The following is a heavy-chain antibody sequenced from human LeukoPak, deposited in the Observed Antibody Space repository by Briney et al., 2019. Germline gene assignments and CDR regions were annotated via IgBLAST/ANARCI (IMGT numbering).Heavy chain of an antibody. D-gene: IGHD2-2*02. CDR1: GFTFSRDW. Sequence: GGSLRLSCAASGFTFSRDWIHWVRQVPGKGLVWVSRIDSDDGSTSYADSVKGRFTISRDNAKKTLYLQMNSLRAEDTAVYYCARDIVVVPAAIPPLSSSWSFDYWGQGTLVTVSS. V-gene: IGHV3-74*01. J-gene: IGHJ4*02. CDR3: ARDIVVVPAAIPPLSSSWSFDY. CDR2: IDSDDGST.